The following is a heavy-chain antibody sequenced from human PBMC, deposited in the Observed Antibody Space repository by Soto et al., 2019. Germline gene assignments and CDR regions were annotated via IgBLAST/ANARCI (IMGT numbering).Heavy chain of an antibody. CDR2: ISWNSGTI. J-gene: IGHJ6*02. D-gene: IGHD6-13*01. Sequence: EVQLVESGGGLVQPGRSLRLSCAASGFTFDDCAMHWVRQAPGKGLEWVSGISWNSGTIVYADSVKGRFTISRDNAKNSLYLQMNRQRGEDTALYYCAKDMRGGSSSSRYYYGLDVWGQGTTVTVSS. CDR1: GFTFDDCA. V-gene: IGHV3-9*01. CDR3: AKDMRGGSSSSRYYYGLDV.